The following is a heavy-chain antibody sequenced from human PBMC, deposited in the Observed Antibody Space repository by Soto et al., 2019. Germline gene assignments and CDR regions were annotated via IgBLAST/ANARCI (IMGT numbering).Heavy chain of an antibody. V-gene: IGHV4-59*01. Sequence: QVQLQESGPGLVKPSETLSLTCTVSGVSISSYYWSWIRQPPGKGLEWIGYIYYSGSTNYNPSLKSRVTISGDTSKNQCSLKLSSVTAADTAVYYCARSRGGYFDYWGQGTLVTVSS. CDR3: ARSRGGYFDY. CDR1: GVSISSYY. J-gene: IGHJ4*02. D-gene: IGHD3-22*01. CDR2: IYYSGST.